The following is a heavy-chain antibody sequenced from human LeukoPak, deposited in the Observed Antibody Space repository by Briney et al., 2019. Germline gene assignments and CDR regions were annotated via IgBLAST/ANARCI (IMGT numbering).Heavy chain of an antibody. D-gene: IGHD2/OR15-2a*01. V-gene: IGHV1-2*06. Sequence: ASVKVSCKASGHTFTNYHMHWVRQAPGQGLEWMGRIYPSSGGTNYAQKFQGRITLTTDTSINTAYMELSRLRFDDTAVYYCARDLPFEDWGQGTLVTVSS. CDR3: ARDLPFED. CDR2: IYPSSGGT. J-gene: IGHJ4*02. CDR1: GHTFTNYH.